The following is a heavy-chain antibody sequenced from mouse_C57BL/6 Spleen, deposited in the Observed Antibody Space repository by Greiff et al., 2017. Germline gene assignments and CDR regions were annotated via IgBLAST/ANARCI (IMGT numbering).Heavy chain of an antibody. Sequence: QVQLQQPGAELVKPGASVKLSCKASGYTFTSYWMQWVKQRPGQGLEWIGEIDPSDSYTNYNQKFKGKATLTVDTSSSTAYMQLSSLTSEDSAVFYCARKLGDWYFDVWGTGTTVTVSS. J-gene: IGHJ1*03. CDR1: GYTFTSYW. D-gene: IGHD4-1*01. CDR2: IDPSDSYT. CDR3: ARKLGDWYFDV. V-gene: IGHV1-50*01.